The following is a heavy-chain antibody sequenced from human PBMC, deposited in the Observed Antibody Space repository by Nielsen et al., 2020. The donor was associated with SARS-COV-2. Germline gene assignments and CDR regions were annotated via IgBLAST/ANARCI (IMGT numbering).Heavy chain of an antibody. Sequence: SETLSLTCTVSGGSISSYYWSWIRQPPGKGLEWIGYIYYSGSTSYNPSLKSRVTISVDTSKNQFSLKLSSVTAADTAEYYCARTDIYCSGGSCYTPFDYWGQGTLVTVSS. J-gene: IGHJ4*02. CDR1: GGSISSYY. CDR2: IYYSGST. V-gene: IGHV4-59*08. D-gene: IGHD2-15*01. CDR3: ARTDIYCSGGSCYTPFDY.